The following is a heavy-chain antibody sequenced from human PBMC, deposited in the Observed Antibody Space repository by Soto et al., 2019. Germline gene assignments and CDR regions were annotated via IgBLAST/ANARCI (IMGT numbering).Heavy chain of an antibody. CDR3: ARALDSSGYYYRNHYFDY. CDR1: GFTFSSYG. D-gene: IGHD3-22*01. CDR2: IWYDGSNK. V-gene: IGHV3-33*01. J-gene: IGHJ4*02. Sequence: GGSLRLSCAASGFTFSSYGMHWVRQAPGKGLEWVAVIWYDGSNKYYADSVKGRFTISRDNSKNTLYLQMNSLRAEDTAVYYCARALDSSGYYYRNHYFDYWGQGTLVTVSS.